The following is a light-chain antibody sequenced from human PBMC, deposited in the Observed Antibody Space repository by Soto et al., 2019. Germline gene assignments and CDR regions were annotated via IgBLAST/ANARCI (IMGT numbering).Light chain of an antibody. CDR3: SSYAASNNFYFV. CDR2: EVT. V-gene: IGLV2-8*01. J-gene: IGLJ3*02. CDR1: SSDVGGYNY. Sequence: QSALTQPPSASGSSGQSVTISCTGTSSDVGGYNYVSWYQQYPGRAPKLMTYEVTKRPSGVPDRFSGSKSGNTASLSVSGLQAEDEADYYCSSYAASNNFYFVFGGGTKLTVL.